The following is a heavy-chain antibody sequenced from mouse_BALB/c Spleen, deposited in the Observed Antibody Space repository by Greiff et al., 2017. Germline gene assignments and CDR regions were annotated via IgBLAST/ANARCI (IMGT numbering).Heavy chain of an antibody. CDR1: GFNIKDTY. Sequence: EVQLQQSGAELVKPGASVKLSCTASGFNIKDTYMHWVKQRPEQGLEWIGRIDPANGNTKYDPKFQGKATITADTSSNTAYLQLSSLTSEDTAVYYCARASTTSYAMDYWGQGTPVTVSS. D-gene: IGHD2-14*01. CDR3: ARASTTSYAMDY. J-gene: IGHJ4*01. CDR2: IDPANGNT. V-gene: IGHV14-3*02.